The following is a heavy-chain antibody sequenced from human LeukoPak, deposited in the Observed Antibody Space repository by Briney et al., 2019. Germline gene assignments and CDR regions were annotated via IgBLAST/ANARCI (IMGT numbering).Heavy chain of an antibody. D-gene: IGHD3-22*01. CDR3: ARGGYDSSGYSNY. Sequence: GGSLGLSCAASGFTFSSYGMSWVRQAPGKGLEWVSAISGSGGSTYYADSVKGRFTISRDNAKNSLYLQMNSLRAEDTAVYYCARGGYDSSGYSNYWGQGTLVTVSS. V-gene: IGHV3-23*01. CDR2: ISGSGGST. CDR1: GFTFSSYG. J-gene: IGHJ4*02.